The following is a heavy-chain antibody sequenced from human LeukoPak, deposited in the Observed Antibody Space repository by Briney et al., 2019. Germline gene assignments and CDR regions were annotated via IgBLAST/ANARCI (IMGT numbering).Heavy chain of an antibody. V-gene: IGHV3-43*02. CDR2: ISGGGGST. Sequence: SGGSLRLSCAASGFTFDGYAMHWVRQAPGKGLEWVSLISGGGGSTYYADSVKGRFTISRDNSKNSLYLQMNSLRTEDTALYYCAKDKAIAATRYYYYGMDVWGQGNTVTVSS. CDR3: AKDKAIAATRYYYYGMDV. D-gene: IGHD2-15*01. J-gene: IGHJ6*02. CDR1: GFTFDGYA.